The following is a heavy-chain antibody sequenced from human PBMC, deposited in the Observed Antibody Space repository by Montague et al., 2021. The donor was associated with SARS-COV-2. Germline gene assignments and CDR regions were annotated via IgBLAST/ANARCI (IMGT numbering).Heavy chain of an antibody. D-gene: IGHD2-15*01. Sequence: SLRLSCGASGFTFSSYGMHWVRQAPGKGLEWVAVIWYDGSNKYYAYSVKGRFTISRDNSKNTLYLQMNSLRAEDTAVYYCAKEDIVVMDVWGQGTTVTVSS. J-gene: IGHJ6*02. V-gene: IGHV3-33*06. CDR2: IWYDGSNK. CDR1: GFTFSSYG. CDR3: AKEDIVVMDV.